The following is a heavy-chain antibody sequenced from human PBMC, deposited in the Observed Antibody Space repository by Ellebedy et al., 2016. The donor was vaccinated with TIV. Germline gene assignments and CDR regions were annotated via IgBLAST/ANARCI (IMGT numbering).Heavy chain of an antibody. CDR2: INPHSGAT. J-gene: IGHJ6*02. CDR1: RYTFTAYY. V-gene: IGHV1-2*04. D-gene: IGHD1-26*01. CDR3: ARGSGSYTYGMDV. Sequence: AASVKVSCKASRYTFTAYYIHWVRQAPGQRLEWMGWINPHSGATNRAQKFQGCVTMTRDTSITTAYMELRSLRSDDTAVYFCARGSGSYTYGMDVWGQGTTVTVS.